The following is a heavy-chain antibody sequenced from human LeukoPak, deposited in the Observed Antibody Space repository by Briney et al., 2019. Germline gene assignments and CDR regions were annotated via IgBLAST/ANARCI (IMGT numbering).Heavy chain of an antibody. J-gene: IGHJ4*02. CDR1: GGSFSGYY. V-gene: IGHV4-34*01. CDR2: INHSGST. Sequence: SETLSLTCAVYGGSFSGYYWTWIRQPPGKGLEWIGEINHSGSTNYNPSLKSRVTISVDTSKNQFSLKLSSVTAADTAVYYCARGGYDSSGYYYGYYFDYWGQGTLVTVSS. CDR3: ARGGYDSSGYYYGYYFDY. D-gene: IGHD3-22*01.